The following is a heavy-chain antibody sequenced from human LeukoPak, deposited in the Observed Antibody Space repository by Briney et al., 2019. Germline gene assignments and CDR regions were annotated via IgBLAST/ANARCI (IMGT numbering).Heavy chain of an antibody. CDR1: GYTFTSYG. Sequence: ASVKVSCKASGYTFTSYGISWVRQAPGQGLEWMGWISAYNGNTSYAQKLQGRVTMTTDTSTSTAYMELRSLRSDDTAVYYCASIAARPFWFDPWGQGTLVTVSS. J-gene: IGHJ5*02. CDR3: ASIAARPFWFDP. CDR2: ISAYNGNT. V-gene: IGHV1-18*01. D-gene: IGHD6-6*01.